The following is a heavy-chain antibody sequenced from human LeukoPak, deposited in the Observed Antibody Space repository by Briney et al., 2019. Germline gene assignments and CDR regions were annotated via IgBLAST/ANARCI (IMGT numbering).Heavy chain of an antibody. CDR1: GGSISSYY. J-gene: IGHJ4*02. V-gene: IGHV4-59*08. D-gene: IGHD2-21*02. CDR2: IYYSGST. Sequence: SETLSLTCTVSGGSISSYYWSWIRQPAGKGLEWLGYIYYSGSTNYNPSLKSRVTISVDTSKNQFSLRLSSVTAADTAVYYCARAYCGGDCSFDYWGQGTLVTVSS. CDR3: ARAYCGGDCSFDY.